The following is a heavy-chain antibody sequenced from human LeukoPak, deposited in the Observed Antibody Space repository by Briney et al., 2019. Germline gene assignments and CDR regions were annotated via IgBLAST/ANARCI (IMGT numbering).Heavy chain of an antibody. V-gene: IGHV3-7*03. CDR2: IQQNGIEK. CDR3: ARDRDGKDL. J-gene: IGHJ5*02. D-gene: IGHD1-1*01. Sequence: GGSLRLSCAASGFTFRDFWMSGVRQSPGKGLEWVANIQQNGIEKYSVEGRFTISRDNVNSILYLRINSLRADDTAMYYCARDRDGKDLWGQGTLVTVSS. CDR1: GFTFRDFW.